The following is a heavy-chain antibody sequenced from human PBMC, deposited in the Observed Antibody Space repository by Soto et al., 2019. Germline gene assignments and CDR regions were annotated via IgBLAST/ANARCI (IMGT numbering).Heavy chain of an antibody. V-gene: IGHV3-74*01. CDR3: ERSPVTGYSSSWYPY. J-gene: IGHJ4*02. CDR1: GFTFSSYW. Sequence: PGGSLRLSCAASGFTFSSYWMHWVRQAPGKGLVWVSRINSDGSSTSYADSVKGRFTISRDNAKNTLYLQMNSLRAEDTAVYYCERSPVTGYSSSWYPYWGQGTPVTVYS. D-gene: IGHD6-13*01. CDR2: INSDGSST.